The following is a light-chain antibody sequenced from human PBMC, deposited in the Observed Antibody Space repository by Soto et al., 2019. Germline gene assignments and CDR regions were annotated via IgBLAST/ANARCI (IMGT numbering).Light chain of an antibody. J-gene: IGKJ1*01. CDR3: QQFNSWPRT. CDR2: GAS. V-gene: IGKV3-15*01. CDR1: QSVSGN. Sequence: IVMTQSPATVSGSPGERVTLSCRASQSVSGNVAWYHQKPGQPPRLLVYGASTTATDIPARFFGSGSETDFTLTITRLQSEDFGIYYRQQFNSWPRTFGQVTKV.